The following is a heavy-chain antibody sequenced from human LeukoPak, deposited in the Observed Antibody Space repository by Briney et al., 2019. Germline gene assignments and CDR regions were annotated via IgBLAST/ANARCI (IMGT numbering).Heavy chain of an antibody. D-gene: IGHD6-6*01. J-gene: IGHJ5*02. CDR1: GGSISSGTYY. CDR2: IYYSGTT. Sequence: SSETLSLTCTVSGGSISSGTYYWSWIRQPPGEGLEWIGYIYYSGTTYYNPSLKTRVIISVDTPKNQFSLKLSSVTAADTAVYYCASYSSSSSFFWFDPWGQGTLVTVSS. V-gene: IGHV4-30-4*01. CDR3: ASYSSSSSFFWFDP.